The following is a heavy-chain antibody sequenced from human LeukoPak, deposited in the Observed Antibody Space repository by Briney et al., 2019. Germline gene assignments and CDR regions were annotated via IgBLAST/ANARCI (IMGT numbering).Heavy chain of an antibody. D-gene: IGHD4-17*01. Sequence: SETLSLTCAVYGGSFSGYYWNWIRQPPGKGLEWIGEINHSGSTNYNPSLKSRVTISVDTSKNQFSLKLSSVTAADTAVYYCARDRDYGEIGYYYHYMDVWGKGTTVTVSS. V-gene: IGHV4-34*01. J-gene: IGHJ6*03. CDR3: ARDRDYGEIGYYYHYMDV. CDR2: INHSGST. CDR1: GGSFSGYY.